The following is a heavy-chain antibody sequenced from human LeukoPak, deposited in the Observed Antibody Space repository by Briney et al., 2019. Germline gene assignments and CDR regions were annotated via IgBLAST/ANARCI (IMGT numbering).Heavy chain of an antibody. Sequence: GGSLRLSCAASGFTFSSYGMDWVRQAPGKGLEWVAVISYDGSNKYYADSVKGRFTISRDNSKNTLYLQMNSLRAEDTAVYYCATSDGSGSYYNGLPFDYWGQGTLVTVSS. CDR3: ATSDGSGSYYNGLPFDY. D-gene: IGHD3-10*01. J-gene: IGHJ4*02. CDR2: ISYDGSNK. CDR1: GFTFSSYG. V-gene: IGHV3-30*03.